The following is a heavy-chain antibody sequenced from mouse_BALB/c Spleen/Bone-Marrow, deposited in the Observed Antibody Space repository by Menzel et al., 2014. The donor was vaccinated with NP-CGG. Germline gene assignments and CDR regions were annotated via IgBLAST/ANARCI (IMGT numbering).Heavy chain of an antibody. D-gene: IGHD1-1*01. Sequence: VQLKESGAELVKPGASVKLSCTASGFNIKDTYMHWVKQRPEQGLEWIGRIDPANGNTKYDPKFQGKATITADTSSITAYLQLSSLTSEDTAVYYCARYYYGSSYFDYWGQGTTLTVSS. CDR1: GFNIKDTY. V-gene: IGHV14-3*02. CDR3: ARYYYGSSYFDY. CDR2: IDPANGNT. J-gene: IGHJ2*01.